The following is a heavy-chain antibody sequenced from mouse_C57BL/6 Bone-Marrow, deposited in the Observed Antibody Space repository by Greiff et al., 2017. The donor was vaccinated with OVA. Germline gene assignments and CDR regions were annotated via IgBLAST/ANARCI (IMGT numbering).Heavy chain of an antibody. V-gene: IGHV5-17*01. CDR3: AKAYYSNWNYAMDY. CDR2: ISSGSSTI. CDR1: GFTFSDYG. Sequence: EVKLVESGGGLVKPGGSLKLSCAASGFTFSDYGMHWVRQAPEKGLEWVAYISSGSSTIYYADTVKGRFTISRANAKNTLFLQMTSLRSEDTAMYYCAKAYYSNWNYAMDYWGQGTSVTVSS. D-gene: IGHD2-5*01. J-gene: IGHJ4*01.